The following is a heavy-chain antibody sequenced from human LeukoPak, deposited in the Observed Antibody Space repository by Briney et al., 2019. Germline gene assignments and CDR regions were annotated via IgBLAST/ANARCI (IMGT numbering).Heavy chain of an antibody. Sequence: SETLSLTCAVYGGSFSGYYWSWIRQPPGKGLEWIGEINHSGSTNYNPSHKSRVTISVDTSKNQFSLKLSSVTAADTAVYYCARGGYITIFGVVIRAPYYFDYWGQGTLVTVSS. D-gene: IGHD3-3*01. CDR2: INHSGST. J-gene: IGHJ4*02. V-gene: IGHV4-34*01. CDR3: ARGGYITIFGVVIRAPYYFDY. CDR1: GGSFSGYY.